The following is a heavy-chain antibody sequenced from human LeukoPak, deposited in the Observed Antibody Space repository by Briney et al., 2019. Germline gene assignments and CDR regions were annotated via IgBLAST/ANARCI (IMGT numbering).Heavy chain of an antibody. V-gene: IGHV4-59*01. J-gene: IGHJ4*02. Sequence: PGGSLRLSCAASRFTFSNAWMSWVRQPPGKGLEWIGYIYYSGSTNYNPSLKSRVTISVDTSKNQFSLRLSSVTAADTAVYYCARDGVLGGLFVWDYWGQGTLVTVSS. CDR1: RFTFSNAW. CDR2: IYYSGST. CDR3: ARDGVLGGLFVWDY. D-gene: IGHD3-16*01.